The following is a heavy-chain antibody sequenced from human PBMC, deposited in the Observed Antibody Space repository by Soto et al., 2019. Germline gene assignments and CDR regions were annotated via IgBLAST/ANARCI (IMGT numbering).Heavy chain of an antibody. CDR1: GYTFTSYY. CDR2: INPSGGST. V-gene: IGHV1-46*01. D-gene: IGHD3-3*01. Sequence: GASVKVSCKASGYTFTSYYMHWVRQAPGQGLEWMGIINPSGGSTSYAQKFQGRVTMTRDTSTSTVYMELSSLGSEDTAVYYCARSYYDFWSGPGDRGFDYWGQGTLVTVSS. CDR3: ARSYYDFWSGPGDRGFDY. J-gene: IGHJ4*02.